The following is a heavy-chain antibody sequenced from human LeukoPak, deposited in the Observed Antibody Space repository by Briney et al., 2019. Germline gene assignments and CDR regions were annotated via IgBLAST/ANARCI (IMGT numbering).Heavy chain of an antibody. CDR1: GGSISTYY. D-gene: IGHD3-10*01. CDR3: ARHTGSGSSYPLGY. Sequence: SETLSLTCTVSGGSISTYYWSWIRQSPGKGLAWIGYIYYSGSTYYNPSLKSRVIISIDTSKNQFSLKLSSVTAADTAVYYCARHTGSGSSYPLGYWGQGTLVTVSS. J-gene: IGHJ4*02. V-gene: IGHV4-59*08. CDR2: IYYSGST.